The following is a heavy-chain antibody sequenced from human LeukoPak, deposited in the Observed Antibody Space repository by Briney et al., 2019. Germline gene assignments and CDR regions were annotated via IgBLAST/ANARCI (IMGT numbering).Heavy chain of an antibody. Sequence: PSETLSLTCAVSGYSISSGGNGGWIRQPPGKGLEWIGSIYHSGSTYYNPSLKSRVTISVDTSKNQFSLKLSSVTAADTAVYYCARNLTVPRHDAFDIWGQGTMVTVSS. CDR3: ARNLTVPRHDAFDI. CDR2: IYHSGST. V-gene: IGHV4-38-2*01. CDR1: GYSISSGGN. J-gene: IGHJ3*02. D-gene: IGHD6-6*01.